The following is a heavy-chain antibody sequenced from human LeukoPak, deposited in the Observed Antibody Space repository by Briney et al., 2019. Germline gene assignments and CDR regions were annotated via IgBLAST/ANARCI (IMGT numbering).Heavy chain of an antibody. CDR3: ARELSGFQL. V-gene: IGHV4-61*02. CDR1: GGSISSGSYY. D-gene: IGHD3-22*01. Sequence: PSETLSLTCTVSGGSISSGSYYWSWIRQPAGKGLEWIGRIYTSGSTNYNPSLKSRVTISVDTSKNQFSLKLSSVTAADTAVYHCARELSGFQLWSQGTLVTVSS. CDR2: IYTSGST. J-gene: IGHJ4*02.